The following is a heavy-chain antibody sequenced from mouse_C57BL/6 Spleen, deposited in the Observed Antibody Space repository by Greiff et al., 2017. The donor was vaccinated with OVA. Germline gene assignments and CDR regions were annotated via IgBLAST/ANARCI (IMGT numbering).Heavy chain of an antibody. CDR1: GYTFTSYW. J-gene: IGHJ2*01. CDR2: IDPSDSYT. D-gene: IGHD1-1*01. V-gene: IGHV1-69*01. Sequence: QVQLQQPGAELVMPGASVKLSCKASGYTFTSYWMHWVKQRPGQGLEWIGEIDPSDSYTNYNQKFKGKSTLTVDKSSSTAYMQLSSLTSEDSAVYYCARSGCYYGSSYVDYWGQGTTLTVSS. CDR3: ARSGCYYGSSYVDY.